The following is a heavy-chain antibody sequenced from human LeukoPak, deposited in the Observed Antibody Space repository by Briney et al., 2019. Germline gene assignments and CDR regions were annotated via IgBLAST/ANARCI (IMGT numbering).Heavy chain of an antibody. CDR2: ISRGSSTI. CDR1: GFTFSSYS. D-gene: IGHD2-2*01. CDR3: ARGAPAVVWDFDC. J-gene: IGHJ4*01. Sequence: GSWRLSCAASGFTFSSYSMNWVRQAPGKGLEWVSYISRGSSTIRYADSVKGRFTISRDNAKDSLYLQMNSLRDEDTAVYYCARGAPAVVWDFDCWGQGSLVSVSS. V-gene: IGHV3-48*02.